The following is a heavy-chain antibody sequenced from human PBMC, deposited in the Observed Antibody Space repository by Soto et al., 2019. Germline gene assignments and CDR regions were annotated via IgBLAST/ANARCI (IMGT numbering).Heavy chain of an antibody. CDR2: IRSKAYGGTT. J-gene: IGHJ4*02. CDR1: GFTFGDYA. D-gene: IGHD6-19*01. V-gene: IGHV3-49*03. CDR3: TRDQRIAVAGGFDY. Sequence: GSLRLSCTASGFTFGDYAMSWFRQAPGKGLEWVGFIRSKAYGGTTEYAASVKGRFTISRDDSKSIAYLQMNSLKTEDTAVYYCTRDQRIAVAGGFDYWGQGTLVTVSS.